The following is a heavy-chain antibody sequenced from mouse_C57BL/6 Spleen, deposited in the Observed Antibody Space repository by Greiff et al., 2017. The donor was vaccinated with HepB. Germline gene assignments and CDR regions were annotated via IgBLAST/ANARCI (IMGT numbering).Heavy chain of an antibody. CDR3: AREDSSGYPFAY. CDR2: IYPGDGDT. J-gene: IGHJ3*01. Sequence: VMLVESGPELVKPGASVKISCKASGYAFSSSWMNWVKQRPGKGLEWIGRIYPGDGDTNYNGKFKGKATLTADKSSSTAYMQLSSLTSEDSAVYFCAREDSSGYPFAYWGQGTLVTVSA. CDR1: GYAFSSSW. V-gene: IGHV1-82*01. D-gene: IGHD3-2*02.